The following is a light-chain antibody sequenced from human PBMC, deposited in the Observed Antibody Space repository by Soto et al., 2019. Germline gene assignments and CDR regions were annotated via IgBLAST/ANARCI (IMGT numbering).Light chain of an antibody. CDR3: QQYYSLYT. V-gene: IGKV4-1*01. Sequence: DIVMTQSPDSLAVPLGERATINCKSSQSVLYSSNNKNYLAWYQQKSGQPPKLLIYWASTRESGVPDRFSGSGSGTDFTLTISSLQAEDVAVYYCQQYYSLYTFGQGTKLEIK. CDR2: WAS. J-gene: IGKJ2*01. CDR1: QSVLYSSNNKNY.